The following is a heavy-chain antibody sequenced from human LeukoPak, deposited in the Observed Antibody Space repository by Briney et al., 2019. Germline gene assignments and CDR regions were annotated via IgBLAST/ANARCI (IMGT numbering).Heavy chain of an antibody. J-gene: IGHJ6*02. D-gene: IGHD3-9*01. V-gene: IGHV3-7*01. CDR1: GFTLSSYW. CDR2: IKQDGSEK. CDR3: ARETDILRYFDWFHYGMDV. Sequence: GGSLRLSCAASGFTLSSYWMSWVRQAPGKGLEWVANIKQDGSEKYYVDSVKGRFTISRDNAKNSLYLQMNSLRAEDTAVYYCARETDILRYFDWFHYGMDVWGQGTTVTVSS.